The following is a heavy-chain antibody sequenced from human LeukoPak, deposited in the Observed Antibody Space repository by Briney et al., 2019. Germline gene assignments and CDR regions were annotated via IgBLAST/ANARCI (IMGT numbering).Heavy chain of an antibody. CDR1: GYTFTSYY. J-gene: IGHJ4*02. Sequence: ASVKLSCKASGYTFTSYYIHWVRQAPGQRLKGMGMINPSGGSTSSAKKFPGRGTMTRDMKTSTDYMELSSLRSEDTAVYYCARGNSVEDAAWCLDHWGQGTLVTVSS. V-gene: IGHV1-46*03. CDR2: INPSGGST. CDR3: ARGNSVEDAAWCLDH. D-gene: IGHD2-15*01.